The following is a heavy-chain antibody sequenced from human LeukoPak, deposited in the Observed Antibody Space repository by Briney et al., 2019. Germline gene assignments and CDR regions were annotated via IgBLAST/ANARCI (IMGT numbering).Heavy chain of an antibody. D-gene: IGHD3-9*01. CDR3: ARGGRFPLTGYYPPFDI. V-gene: IGHV1-69*04. J-gene: IGHJ3*02. CDR1: GGTFSSYA. Sequence: SVKVSCKASGGTFSSYAISWVRQAPGQGLEWMGRIIPILGIANYAQKFRGRVTITADKSTSTAYMELSSLRSEDTAVYYCARGGRFPLTGYYPPFDIWGQGTMVTVSS. CDR2: IIPILGIA.